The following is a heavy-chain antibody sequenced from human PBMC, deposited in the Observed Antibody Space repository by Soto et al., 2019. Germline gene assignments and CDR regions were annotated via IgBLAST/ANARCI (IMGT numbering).Heavy chain of an antibody. D-gene: IGHD5-12*01. CDR2: ISAYNGNT. Sequence: QVQLVQSGAEVKKPGASVKVSCKASGYTFTSYGISWVRQAPGQGLEWMGWISAYNGNTNYAQKFQGRVTMTTDTTTSTAYMELWSLRSDDTAEYYCAREGDGYSGDDCTAACDPNFDYWGQGTLVTVSS. CDR3: AREGDGYSGDDCTAACDPNFDY. J-gene: IGHJ4*02. V-gene: IGHV1-18*01. CDR1: GYTFTSYG.